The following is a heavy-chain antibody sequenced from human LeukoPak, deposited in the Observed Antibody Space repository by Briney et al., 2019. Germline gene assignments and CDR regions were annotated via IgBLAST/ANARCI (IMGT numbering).Heavy chain of an antibody. D-gene: IGHD6-19*01. CDR1: GGSNSSISCY. J-gene: IGHJ4*02. Sequence: SDTLSLTCTISGGSNSSISCYWGWIRQPPGKGLEWIGSIYYSGSTYYNPSLKSRVTISVDTSKNQFSLKLSSVTAADTAVYYCARIKQWLEPIDYWGQGTLVTVSS. CDR2: IYYSGST. CDR3: ARIKQWLEPIDY. V-gene: IGHV4-39*01.